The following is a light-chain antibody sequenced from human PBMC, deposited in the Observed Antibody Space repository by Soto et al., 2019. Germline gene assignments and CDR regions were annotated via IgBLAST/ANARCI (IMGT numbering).Light chain of an antibody. Sequence: DIQMTKSPASLCASVGDRVTITCRASHGVSTYLAWYQQKPGKVPKLLIYAASTLQSGVPSRFSGSGSGTDFTLTISSLQPEDVATYSCQKYNSAPHTFGQGTKLEIK. CDR2: AAS. V-gene: IGKV1-27*01. J-gene: IGKJ2*01. CDR3: QKYNSAPHT. CDR1: HGVSTY.